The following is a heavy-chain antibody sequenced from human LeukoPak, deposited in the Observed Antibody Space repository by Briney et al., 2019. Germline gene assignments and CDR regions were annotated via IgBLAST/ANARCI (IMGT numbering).Heavy chain of an antibody. CDR3: ARAITMIVVVTKHYFDY. V-gene: IGHV1-2*02. D-gene: IGHD3-22*01. CDR1: GYTFTSYG. Sequence: ASVKVSCKASGYTFTSYGISWVRQAPGQGLEWMGWINPNSGGTNYAQKFQGRVTMTRDTSISTAYMELSRLRSDDTAVYYCARAITMIVVVTKHYFDYWGQGTLVTVSS. CDR2: INPNSGGT. J-gene: IGHJ4*02.